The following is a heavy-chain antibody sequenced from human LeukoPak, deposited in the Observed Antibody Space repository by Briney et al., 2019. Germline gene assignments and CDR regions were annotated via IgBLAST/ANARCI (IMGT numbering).Heavy chain of an antibody. V-gene: IGHV4-59*01. J-gene: IGHJ4*02. CDR3: ARGYSSGWLAHFDY. CDR2: IYYSGST. Sequence: PSETLSLTCTVSGGSISTYYWSWIRQPPGKGLEWIGYIYYSGSTNYNPPLKSRVTISVDTSKNQFSLKLDSVTAADTAVYYCARGYSSGWLAHFDYWGQGTLATVSS. CDR1: GGSISTYY. D-gene: IGHD6-19*01.